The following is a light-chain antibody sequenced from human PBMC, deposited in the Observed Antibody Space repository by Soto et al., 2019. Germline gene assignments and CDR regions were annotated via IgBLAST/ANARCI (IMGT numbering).Light chain of an antibody. CDR1: QSVSSSY. Sequence: EIVLTQSPGTLSLSPGERATLYCSASQSVSSSYLAWYQQKPGQAPRLLISGASSRAADIPDRFSGSGSGTDFTLTINRLEPEDFAVYYCQQYDSSPRTFGQGTKVDIK. V-gene: IGKV3-20*01. CDR3: QQYDSSPRT. J-gene: IGKJ1*01. CDR2: GAS.